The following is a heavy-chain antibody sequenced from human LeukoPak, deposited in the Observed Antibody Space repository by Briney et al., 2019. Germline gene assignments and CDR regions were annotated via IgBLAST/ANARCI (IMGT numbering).Heavy chain of an antibody. CDR1: GFTFGDYA. CDR3: TRPLYNSGSGENDAFDI. J-gene: IGHJ3*02. Sequence: PGGSLRLSCTASGFTFGDYAMSWFRQAPGKGLEWVGFIRSKAYAGTTEYAASVKGRFTISRDDSKSIAYLQMNSLKTEDTAVYYCTRPLYNSGSGENDAFDIWGQGTMVTVSS. CDR2: IRSKAYAGTT. D-gene: IGHD6-19*01. V-gene: IGHV3-49*03.